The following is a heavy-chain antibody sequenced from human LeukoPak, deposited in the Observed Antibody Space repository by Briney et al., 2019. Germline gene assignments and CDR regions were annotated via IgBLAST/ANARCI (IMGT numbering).Heavy chain of an antibody. CDR1: GFTFSSYR. CDR2: IKQDGSEQ. D-gene: IGHD4-23*01. CDR3: ARARTVVTPRYFDY. J-gene: IGHJ4*02. V-gene: IGHV3-7*01. Sequence: PGGSLRLSCAASGFTFSSYRMSWVRQAPGKGLEWVANIKQDGSEQYYVDSVKGRFTISRDNAKNSLYLQMNSLRAEDTAVYYCARARTVVTPRYFDYWGQGTLVTVSS.